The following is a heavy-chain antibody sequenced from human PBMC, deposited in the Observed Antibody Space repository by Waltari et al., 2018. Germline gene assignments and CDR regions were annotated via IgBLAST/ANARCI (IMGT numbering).Heavy chain of an antibody. D-gene: IGHD6-13*01. V-gene: IGHV3-48*03. CDR2: ISSSGSPR. Sequence: EVQLVESGGGLVQPGGSLRLSCAASGFTFSTYEMNWVRQAPGKGLEWVSYISSSGSPRYYADSGKGRFTISRDNAKNSLYLQMNSLRAEDTAVYYCARKMGIAALWGQGTTVTVSS. CDR1: GFTFSTYE. CDR3: ARKMGIAAL. J-gene: IGHJ6*02.